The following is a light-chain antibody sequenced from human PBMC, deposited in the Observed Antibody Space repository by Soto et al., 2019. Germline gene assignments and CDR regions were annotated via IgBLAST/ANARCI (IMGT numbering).Light chain of an antibody. J-gene: IGKJ1*01. V-gene: IGKV1-5*03. CDR1: QSISSY. Sequence: DIQMTQSPPTLSASVGDRVTITCRASQSISSYLNWYQQKPGKAPKLLIYKASTLKSGVPSRFSGSGSGTEFTLTISSLQPDDFATYYCQHYNSYSEAVGQGTKVDIK. CDR2: KAS. CDR3: QHYNSYSEA.